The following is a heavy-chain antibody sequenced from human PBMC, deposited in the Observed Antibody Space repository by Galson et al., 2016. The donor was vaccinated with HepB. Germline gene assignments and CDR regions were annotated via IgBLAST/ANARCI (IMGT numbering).Heavy chain of an antibody. Sequence: SLRLSCAASGFTFSNFAMSWVRQAPGQGLEWVSAIGGGGGSPSYADSVKGRFTISRDNSKNTLDLEMTSLRAEDTAVYYCVKGWNRGGYQGDYWGQGTLVTVSS. J-gene: IGHJ4*02. CDR2: IGGGGGSP. D-gene: IGHD6-25*01. CDR3: VKGWNRGGYQGDY. CDR1: GFTFSNFA. V-gene: IGHV3-23*01.